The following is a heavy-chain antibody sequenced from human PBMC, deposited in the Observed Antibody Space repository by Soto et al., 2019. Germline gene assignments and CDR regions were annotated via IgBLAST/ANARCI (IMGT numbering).Heavy chain of an antibody. J-gene: IGHJ3*02. V-gene: IGHV1-69*04. CDR3: ARDPYDSSGYYYGHI. D-gene: IGHD3-22*01. Sequence: GASVKVSCKASGYTFSSYTISWVRQTPGQGLEWMGRIIPILGIANYAQKFQGRVTITADKSTSTAYMELSSLRSEDTAVYYCARDPYDSSGYYYGHIWGQGTMVTVSS. CDR1: GYTFSSYT. CDR2: IIPILGIA.